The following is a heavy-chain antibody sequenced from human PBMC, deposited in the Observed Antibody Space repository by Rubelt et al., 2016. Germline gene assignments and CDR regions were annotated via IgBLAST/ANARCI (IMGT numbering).Heavy chain of an antibody. CDR3: AREWFGEFFGYYGMDV. CDR1: GFTFSSYG. D-gene: IGHD3-10*01. Sequence: GFTFSSYGMHWVRQAPGKGLEWVAVISYDGSNKYYADSVKGRFTISRDNSKNTLYLQMNSLRAEDTAVYYCAREWFGEFFGYYGMDVWGQGTTVTVSS. V-gene: IGHV3-30*03. J-gene: IGHJ6*02. CDR2: ISYDGSNK.